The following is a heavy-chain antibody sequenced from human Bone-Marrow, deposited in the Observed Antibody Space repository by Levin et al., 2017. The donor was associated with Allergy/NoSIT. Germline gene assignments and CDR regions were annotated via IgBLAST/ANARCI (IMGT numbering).Heavy chain of an antibody. CDR3: ATVGLWLNHFDS. CDR2: ITWNSGSR. CDR1: GFNFDDTA. Sequence: QPGGSLRLSCAASGFNFDDTAMHWVRQAPGKGLEWVSGITWNSGSRNYADSVKGRFTISRDNAKKSLYLQMDSLRTEDTALYYCATVGLWLNHFDSWGQGTLVAVSS. V-gene: IGHV3-9*01. D-gene: IGHD2-21*01. J-gene: IGHJ4*02.